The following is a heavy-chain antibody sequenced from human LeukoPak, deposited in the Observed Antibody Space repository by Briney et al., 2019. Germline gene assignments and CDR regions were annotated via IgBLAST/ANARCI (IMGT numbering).Heavy chain of an antibody. CDR1: GYTLTGYY. J-gene: IGHJ4*02. Sequence: GASVKVSCKASGYTLTGYYMHWVRQAPGQGLEWMGWINPNSGGTNYAQKFQGRVTMTRDTSISTAYMELSRLRSDDTAVYYCARERAVGYLRGYYFDYWGQGTLVTVSS. CDR3: ARERAVGYLRGYYFDY. CDR2: INPNSGGT. D-gene: IGHD4-17*01. V-gene: IGHV1-2*02.